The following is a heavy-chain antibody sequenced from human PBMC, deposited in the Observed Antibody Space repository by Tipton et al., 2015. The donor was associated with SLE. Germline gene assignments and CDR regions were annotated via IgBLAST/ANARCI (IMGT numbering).Heavy chain of an antibody. CDR1: GYSISSDYY. V-gene: IGHV4-38-2*01. Sequence: TLSLTCEVSGYSISSDYYWGWIRQPPGEGLEWIGSIYYSGITQYNPSLKSRVTISVDTSKNQFSLRLNSVSAADTAVYYCAKWTRGFDYWGQGTLVTVSS. CDR2: IYYSGIT. D-gene: IGHD2-8*01. CDR3: AKWTRGFDY. J-gene: IGHJ4*02.